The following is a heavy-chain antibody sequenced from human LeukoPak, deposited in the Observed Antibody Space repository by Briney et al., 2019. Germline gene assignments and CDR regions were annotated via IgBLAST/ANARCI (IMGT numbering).Heavy chain of an antibody. CDR3: ARYSGGWPYYFDY. CDR1: GGSISIYY. D-gene: IGHD6-19*01. V-gene: IGHV4-59*08. J-gene: IGHJ4*02. CDR2: ISNTGST. Sequence: SETLSLTRTVSGGSISIYYWSWIRPPPGKGLEWIGYISNTGSTNYNPSLKSRVAISLDTSKSQFSLQLSSVTAADTAVDFCARYSGGWPYYFDYWGQGTLVTVSS.